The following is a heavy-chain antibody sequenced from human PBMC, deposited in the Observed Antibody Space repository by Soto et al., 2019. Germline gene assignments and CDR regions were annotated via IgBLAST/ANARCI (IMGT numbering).Heavy chain of an antibody. J-gene: IGHJ4*02. Sequence: KPSETLSLTCTISGGSISVYYWSWVRQPPGHELEWIGYIYASGSPYYNPSLRSRVTISADTAKNQISLMLTSPTAADTAVYYCARGVGSSPPRYWGRGTLVTVSS. CDR3: ARGVGSSPPRY. V-gene: IGHV4-59*01. CDR1: GGSISVYY. CDR2: IYASGSP. D-gene: IGHD1-26*01.